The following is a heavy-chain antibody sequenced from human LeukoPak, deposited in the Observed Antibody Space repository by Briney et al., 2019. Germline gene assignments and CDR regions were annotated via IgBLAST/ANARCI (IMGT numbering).Heavy chain of an antibody. Sequence: SETLSLTCAVYGGSFSGYYWSWIRQPPGKGLEWIGEINHSGSTNYNPSLKSRVTISVDTSKNQFSLKLSSVTAADTAVYYCVRLPYNWISPGWFDPWGQGTLVTVSS. J-gene: IGHJ5*02. V-gene: IGHV4-34*01. CDR1: GGSFSGYY. CDR2: INHSGST. CDR3: VRLPYNWISPGWFDP. D-gene: IGHD1-20*01.